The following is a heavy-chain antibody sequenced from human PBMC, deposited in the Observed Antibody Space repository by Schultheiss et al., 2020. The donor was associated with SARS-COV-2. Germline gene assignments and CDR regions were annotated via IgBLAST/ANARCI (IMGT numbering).Heavy chain of an antibody. CDR3: AKDQTFGVHYYDSSGYYYADAFDI. D-gene: IGHD3-22*01. J-gene: IGHJ3*02. CDR1: GFTFSSYG. Sequence: GGSLRLSCAASGFTFSSYGMHWVRQAPGKGLEWVAVISYDGSNKYYADSVKGRFTISRDNSKNTLYLQMNSLRAEDTAVYYCAKDQTFGVHYYDSSGYYYADAFDIWGQGTMVTVSS. CDR2: ISYDGSNK. V-gene: IGHV3-30*18.